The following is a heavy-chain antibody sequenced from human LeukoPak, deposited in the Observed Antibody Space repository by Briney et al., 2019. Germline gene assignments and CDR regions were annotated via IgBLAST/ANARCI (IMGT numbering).Heavy chain of an antibody. CDR3: ARAGSNWEHDY. V-gene: IGHV3-30*03. Sequence: GGSLRLSCAASGFTFSSYGMHWVRQAPGKGLEWVAVISYDGSNKYYADSVKGRFTISRDNSKNTLYLQMNSLRAEDTAVYYCARAGSNWEHDYWGQGTLVTVSS. CDR1: GFTFSSYG. J-gene: IGHJ4*02. D-gene: IGHD5-24*01. CDR2: ISYDGSNK.